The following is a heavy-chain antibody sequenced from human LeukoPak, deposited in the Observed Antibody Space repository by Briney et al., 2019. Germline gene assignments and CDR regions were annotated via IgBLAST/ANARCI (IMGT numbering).Heavy chain of an antibody. CDR1: GGSFSGYY. D-gene: IGHD5-12*01. CDR2: INHSGST. Sequence: SETLSLTCAVYGGSFSGYYWSWIRQPPGKGLEWIGEINHSGSTNYNPSLKSRVIISVDTSKNQFSLKLSSVTAADTAVYYCARGRIVATKYYFDYWGQGILVTVSS. V-gene: IGHV4-34*01. CDR3: ARGRIVATKYYFDY. J-gene: IGHJ4*02.